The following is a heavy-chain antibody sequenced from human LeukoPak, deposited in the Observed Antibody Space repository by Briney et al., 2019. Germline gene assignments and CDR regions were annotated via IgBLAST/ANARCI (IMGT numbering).Heavy chain of an antibody. CDR1: EFTFSHYG. V-gene: IGHV3-33*06. CDR2: VWFDGSNE. J-gene: IGHJ6*03. Sequence: GRSQRLSCVASEFTFSHYGMHWVRQAPGKGPEWVALVWFDGSNEYYADSVKGRFTISRDNSRNTVYLQMNSLRVEDTAVYYCAKDRGTMLLFMDVWGKGTTVTVSS. D-gene: IGHD3-10*01. CDR3: AKDRGTMLLFMDV.